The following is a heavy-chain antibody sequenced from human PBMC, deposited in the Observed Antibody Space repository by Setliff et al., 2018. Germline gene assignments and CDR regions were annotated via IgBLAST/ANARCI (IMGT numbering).Heavy chain of an antibody. CDR2: IGAYNGNT. Sequence: ASVKVSCKASGYTFTNYGVTWVRQAPGQGLEWMGWIGAYNGNTYNAHKFQGRVTMTTDTSTSTAYMELRSLRSDDTAVYYCARVGQQLVSGDYWGQGTTVTVSS. V-gene: IGHV1-18*01. CDR3: ARVGQQLVSGDY. J-gene: IGHJ4*02. CDR1: GYTFTNYG. D-gene: IGHD6-13*01.